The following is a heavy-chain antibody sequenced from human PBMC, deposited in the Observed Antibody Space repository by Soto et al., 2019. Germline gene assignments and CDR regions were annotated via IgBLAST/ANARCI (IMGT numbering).Heavy chain of an antibody. J-gene: IGHJ4*02. D-gene: IGHD3-22*01. CDR3: ARDDYDSSGYYYVDY. CDR1: AVIATAKY. V-gene: IGHV3-53*01. Sequence: GGSLRLPCAASAVIATAKYMNWDHQAPGGDMDGVAVIYNSGSTYYADSLKGRFTISRDNSKKTLYLQVNSLRAEDTAVYFCARDDYDSSGYYYVDYWGQGTLVTVSS. CDR2: IYNSGST.